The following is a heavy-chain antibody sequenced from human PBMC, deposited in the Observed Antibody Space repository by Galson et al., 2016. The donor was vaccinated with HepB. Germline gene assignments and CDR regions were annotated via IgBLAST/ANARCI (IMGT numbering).Heavy chain of an antibody. Sequence: SVKVSCKASGHTFTNFAMNWVRQAPGQGPEWLGWINTNTENPTYAQGFTGRFVFSLDTSVSTAYLLISSLEADDAAVYYCARGPRRNSTDFDYWGQGTLVTVSS. J-gene: IGHJ4*02. D-gene: IGHD2/OR15-2a*01. CDR3: ARGPRRNSTDFDY. V-gene: IGHV7-4-1*02. CDR1: GHTFTNFA. CDR2: INTNTENP.